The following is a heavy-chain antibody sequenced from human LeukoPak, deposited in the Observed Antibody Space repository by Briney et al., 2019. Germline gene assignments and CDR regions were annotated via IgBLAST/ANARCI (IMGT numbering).Heavy chain of an antibody. J-gene: IGHJ6*03. CDR3: ARGSQDSSSWYSQARYYYYYMDV. CDR1: GFTFSDYY. Sequence: GGSLRLSCAASGFTFSDYYMSWIRQAPGKGLEWVSYISSSGSTIYYADSVKGRFTISRDNAKNSLYLQMNSLRAEDTAVYYCARGSQDSSSWYSQARYYYYYMDVWGKGTTVTISS. V-gene: IGHV3-11*01. CDR2: ISSSGSTI. D-gene: IGHD6-13*01.